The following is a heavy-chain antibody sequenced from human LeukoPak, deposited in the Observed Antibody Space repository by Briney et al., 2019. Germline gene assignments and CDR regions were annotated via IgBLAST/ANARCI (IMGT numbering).Heavy chain of an antibody. Sequence: GGSLRLSCAASGFTFSSYAMHWVRQAPGKGLEYVSAISSNGGSTYYANSVKGRFTISRDNSKNTLYLQMGSLRAEDTAVYYCAVGDFWSGFSFDYWGQGTLVTVSS. CDR1: GFTFSSYA. D-gene: IGHD3-3*01. CDR2: ISSNGGST. J-gene: IGHJ4*02. V-gene: IGHV3-64*01. CDR3: AVGDFWSGFSFDY.